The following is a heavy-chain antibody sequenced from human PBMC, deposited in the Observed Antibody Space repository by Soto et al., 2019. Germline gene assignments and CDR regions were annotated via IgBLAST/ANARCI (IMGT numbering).Heavy chain of an antibody. CDR2: ISGYNGNR. D-gene: IGHD3-22*01. Sequence: QVQLVQSGAEVKKPGASVKVSCKASGYNFSTYSISWVRQAPGQGLEWMGWISGYNGNRNYAQKLQGRVAMTTATSTSTAYMELRSLRSDDTAVYYCARGVYYDSSGYCYIGGDFDYWGQGTLVTVSS. V-gene: IGHV1-18*01. CDR1: GYNFSTYS. J-gene: IGHJ4*02. CDR3: ARGVYYDSSGYCYIGGDFDY.